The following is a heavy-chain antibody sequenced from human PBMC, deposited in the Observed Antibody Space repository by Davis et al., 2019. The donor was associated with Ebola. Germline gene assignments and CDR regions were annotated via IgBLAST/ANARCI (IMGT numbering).Heavy chain of an antibody. D-gene: IGHD2-15*01. CDR1: GFTFDDYA. CDR3: AREVAATHYYYYYGMDV. V-gene: IGHV3-9*01. Sequence: SLKISCAASGFTFDDYAMHWVRQAPGKGLEWVSGISWNSGSLGYADSVKGRFTISRDNAKNSLYLQMNSLRAEDTAVYYCAREVAATHYYYYYGMDVWGQGTTVTVSS. CDR2: ISWNSGSL. J-gene: IGHJ6*02.